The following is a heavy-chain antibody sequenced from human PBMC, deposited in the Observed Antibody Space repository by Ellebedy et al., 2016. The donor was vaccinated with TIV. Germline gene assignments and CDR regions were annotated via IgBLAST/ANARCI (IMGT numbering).Heavy chain of an antibody. D-gene: IGHD2-2*01. J-gene: IGHJ3*02. Sequence: ASVKVSCXASGYTFTGYYMHWVRQAPGQGLEWMGWINPNSGGTNYAQKFQGRVTMTRDTSISTAYMELSRLRSDDTAVYYCARWKQLGYCSSTSCRAFDIWGQGTMVTVSS. V-gene: IGHV1-2*02. CDR1: GYTFTGYY. CDR3: ARWKQLGYCSSTSCRAFDI. CDR2: INPNSGGT.